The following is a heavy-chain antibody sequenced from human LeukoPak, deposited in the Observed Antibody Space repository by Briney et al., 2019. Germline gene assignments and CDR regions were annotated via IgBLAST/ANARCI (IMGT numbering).Heavy chain of an antibody. CDR1: GFTFSSYW. CDR2: INSDGSST. D-gene: IGHD1-26*01. CDR3: ARAPRYSGSYYPFDY. V-gene: IGHV3-74*01. Sequence: GGSLRLSCAASGFTFSSYWMHWVRQAPGKGLVWVSRINSDGSSTSYADSVKGRFTISRDNAKTTLYLQMNSLRAEDTAVYYCARAPRYSGSYYPFDYWGQGTLVTVSS. J-gene: IGHJ4*02.